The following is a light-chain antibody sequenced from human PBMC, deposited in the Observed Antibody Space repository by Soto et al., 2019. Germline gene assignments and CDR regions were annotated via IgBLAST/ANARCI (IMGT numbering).Light chain of an antibody. CDR3: QQYASAPFS. Sequence: EIVLTQSPGTLSLSPGERATLSCRASQSVSSKYLAWYQQKPGQAPRVLIYGTSIRASGVPERFSGGGSGTDFTLTITRLEPEDFAVYYCQQYASAPFSLGPGTKVDIK. CDR1: QSVSSKY. J-gene: IGKJ3*01. V-gene: IGKV3-20*01. CDR2: GTS.